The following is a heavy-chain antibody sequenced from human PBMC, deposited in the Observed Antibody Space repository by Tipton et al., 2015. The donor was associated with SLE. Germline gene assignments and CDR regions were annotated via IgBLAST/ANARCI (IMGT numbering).Heavy chain of an antibody. Sequence: QSGAEVKKPGASVKVSCKASGYTFTSYDINWGRQATGQGLEWMGWMNPNSGNTGYAQKFQGRVTMTRNTSISTAYMELSSLRSEDTAVYYCARGGIVVVPAASFDYMDVWGKGTTVTVSS. CDR2: MNPNSGNT. D-gene: IGHD2-2*01. CDR3: ARGGIVVVPAASFDYMDV. V-gene: IGHV1-8*01. J-gene: IGHJ6*03. CDR1: GYTFTSYD.